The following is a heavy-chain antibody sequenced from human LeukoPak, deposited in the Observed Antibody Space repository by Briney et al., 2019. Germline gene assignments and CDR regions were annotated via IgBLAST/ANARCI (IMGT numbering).Heavy chain of an antibody. J-gene: IGHJ5*02. CDR3: ARTTQRGRCGSGSYYNCWFDP. CDR2: ISSSSSYI. D-gene: IGHD3-10*01. Sequence: GGSLRLSCAASGFTFSSYWMHWVRQAPGKGLEWVSSISSSSSYIYYADSVKGRFTISRDNAKNSLYLQMNSLRAEDTAVYYCARTTQRGRCGSGSYYNCWFDPWGQGTLVTVSS. CDR1: GFTFSSYW. V-gene: IGHV3-21*01.